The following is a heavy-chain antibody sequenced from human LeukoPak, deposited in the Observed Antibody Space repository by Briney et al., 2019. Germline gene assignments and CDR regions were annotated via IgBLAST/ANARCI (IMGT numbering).Heavy chain of an antibody. D-gene: IGHD3-10*01. CDR3: AREGSLVRGSGRYWYFDL. V-gene: IGHV4-61*02. CDR1: GGSISSGSYY. CDR2: IYTSGST. J-gene: IGHJ2*01. Sequence: SQTLSLTCTVSGGSISSGSYYWSWIRQPAGKGLEWIGLIYTSGSTNYNPSLKSRVTISVDTSKNQFSLKLSSVTAADTAVYYCAREGSLVRGSGRYWYFDLWGRGTLVTVSS.